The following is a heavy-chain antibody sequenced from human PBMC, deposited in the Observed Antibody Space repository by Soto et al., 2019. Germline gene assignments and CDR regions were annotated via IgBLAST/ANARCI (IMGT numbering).Heavy chain of an antibody. V-gene: IGHV1-46*02. CDR1: GYTFNTYN. CDR3: ARLYSGSRLDY. CDR2: INPSIGST. Sequence: QVQLVQSGAEVKKPGASVKVSCKASGYTFNTYNMYWMRQAPGQGLEWMGVINPSIGSTNYAQKFQGRVIMTRDTSTSTVYMELSTLRSDDTAVYYCARLYSGSRLDYWGQGTLVTVSS. J-gene: IGHJ4*02. D-gene: IGHD1-26*01.